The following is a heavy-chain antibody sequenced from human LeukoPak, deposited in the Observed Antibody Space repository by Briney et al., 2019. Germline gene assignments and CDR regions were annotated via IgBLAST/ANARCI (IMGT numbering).Heavy chain of an antibody. CDR3: ASPLAGYCSGGSCYDGDYYYGMDV. V-gene: IGHV1-18*01. CDR1: GYTFTSYG. D-gene: IGHD2-15*01. CDR2: ISAYNGNT. Sequence: ASVKVSCKVSGYTFTSYGISWVRQAPGQGLEWMGWISAYNGNTNYAQKLQGRVTMTTDTSTSTAYMELRSLRSDDTAVYYCASPLAGYCSGGSCYDGDYYYGMDVWGQGTTVTVSS. J-gene: IGHJ6*02.